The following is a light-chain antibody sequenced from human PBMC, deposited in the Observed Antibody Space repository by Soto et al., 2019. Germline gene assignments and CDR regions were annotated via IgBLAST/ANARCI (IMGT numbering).Light chain of an antibody. CDR1: SSNIGAGYD. V-gene: IGLV1-40*01. J-gene: IGLJ1*01. CDR2: GNS. CDR3: QSYDSSLSANYV. Sequence: QLVLTQPPSVSGAPGQRVTISCTGSSSNIGAGYDVHWYQQLPGTAPKLLIYGNSNRPSGVPDRFSGSKSGTSASLAITGFQAEDEADYYCQSYDSSLSANYVFGTGTKVTVL.